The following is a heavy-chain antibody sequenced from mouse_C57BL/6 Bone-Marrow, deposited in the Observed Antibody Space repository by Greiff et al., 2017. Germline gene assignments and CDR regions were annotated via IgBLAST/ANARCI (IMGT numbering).Heavy chain of an antibody. J-gene: IGHJ1*03. CDR1: GYTFTSYW. V-gene: IGHV1-55*01. CDR2: IYPGSGST. CDR3: ARCFYWYFDV. Sequence: QVQLQQPGAELVKPGASVKMSCKASGYTFTSYWITWVKQMPGQGLEWIGDIYPGSGSTNYNEKFKSKATLTVDTSSRTAYMQLSSLTSEDSAVYYCARCFYWYFDVWGTGTTVTVSS.